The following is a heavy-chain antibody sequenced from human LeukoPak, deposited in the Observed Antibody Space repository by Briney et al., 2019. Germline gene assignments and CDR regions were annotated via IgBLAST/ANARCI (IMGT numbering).Heavy chain of an antibody. D-gene: IGHD1-26*01. CDR3: ARTVRETVGALDN. Sequence: SETLSLTCAVYGGSFSGYYWSWIRQPPGKGLEWIGEINHSGSTNYNPSLKSRVTISVDTSKNQFSLKLSSVTAADTAVYYCARTVRETVGALDNWGQGTMVTVSS. CDR1: GGSFSGYY. J-gene: IGHJ3*02. V-gene: IGHV4-34*01. CDR2: INHSGST.